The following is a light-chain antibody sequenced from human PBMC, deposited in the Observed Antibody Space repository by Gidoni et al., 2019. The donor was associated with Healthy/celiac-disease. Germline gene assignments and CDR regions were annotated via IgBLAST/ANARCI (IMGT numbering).Light chain of an antibody. CDR1: QSVSSSY. CDR2: GAS. J-gene: IGKJ1*01. Sequence: IVLTQSPGTLSLSPGERATLSCRASQSVSSSYLAWYQQKHGQAPRLLSYGASSRATGIPDRVSGSGSGTDFTLTISRLEPEDFAVYYCQQYGSSSTFGQGTKVEIK. V-gene: IGKV3-20*01. CDR3: QQYGSSST.